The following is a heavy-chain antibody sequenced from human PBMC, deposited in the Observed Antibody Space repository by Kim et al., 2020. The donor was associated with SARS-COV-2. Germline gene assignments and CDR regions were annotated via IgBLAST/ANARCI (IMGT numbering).Heavy chain of an antibody. Sequence: GGSLRLSCAASGFTFRRSAMSWVRQAPGKGLEWVAGIFGGGSGKYYADSVKGRFSISRDDSENTLYLQMYNLRAEDTAVYYCAKNFHVTTVNFYWFFELWGRGTLVTVSS. D-gene: IGHD1-7*01. CDR3: AKNFHVTTVNFYWFFEL. CDR2: IFGGGSGK. J-gene: IGHJ2*01. V-gene: IGHV3-23*01. CDR1: GFTFRRSA.